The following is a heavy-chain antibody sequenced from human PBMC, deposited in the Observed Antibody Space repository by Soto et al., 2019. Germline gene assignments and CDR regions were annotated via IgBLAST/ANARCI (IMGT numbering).Heavy chain of an antibody. D-gene: IGHD1-1*01. J-gene: IGHJ4*02. Sequence: SGPTMVNPTQTLTLTFTFSGFSLTTRGVGVGWVRQPPGKALEWVALIYWDDDRRYSPSLKNRLTITKDTSKNQVVLTMTNMDPVDTATSCCTNQHYLVYWRGYWRQLPLFTV. CDR1: GFSLTTRGVG. CDR3: TNQHYLVYWRGY. V-gene: IGHV2-5*02. CDR2: IYWDDDR.